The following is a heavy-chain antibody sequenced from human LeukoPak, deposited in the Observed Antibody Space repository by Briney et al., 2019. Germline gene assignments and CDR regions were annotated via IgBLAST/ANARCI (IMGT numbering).Heavy chain of an antibody. Sequence: SETLSLTCTVSGYSISSGYFWGWIRQPPGKGLEWIGTIYHSGSTYYNASLESRVTISVDTSKNQFSLKLSSVTATDTAVYYCARAYSSSWYFNWFDPWGQGTLVTVSS. V-gene: IGHV4-38-2*02. CDR3: ARAYSSSWYFNWFDP. D-gene: IGHD6-13*01. J-gene: IGHJ5*02. CDR2: IYHSGST. CDR1: GYSISSGYF.